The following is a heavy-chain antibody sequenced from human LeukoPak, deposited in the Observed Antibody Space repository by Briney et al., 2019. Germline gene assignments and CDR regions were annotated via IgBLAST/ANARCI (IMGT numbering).Heavy chain of an antibody. J-gene: IGHJ5*02. CDR1: GGTFSSYT. D-gene: IGHD2-8*01. V-gene: IGHV1-69*04. CDR3: AKDYTNGVCYTGGWFDP. Sequence: ASVKVSCKASGGTFSSYTISWVRQAPGQGLEWMGRIIPILGIANYAQKFQGRVTITADKSTSTAYMELSSLRSEDTAVYYCAKDYTNGVCYTGGWFDPWGQGTLVTVSS. CDR2: IIPILGIA.